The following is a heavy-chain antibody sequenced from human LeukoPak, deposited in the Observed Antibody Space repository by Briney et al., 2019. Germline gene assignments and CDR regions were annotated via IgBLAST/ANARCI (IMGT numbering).Heavy chain of an antibody. Sequence: GGSLRLSCAASGFTFSSYWMHWVRQAPGKGLVWVSRIITDGSSTSYVDSVKGRFTISRDNAKNTLYLQMNSLRAEDTAAYYCTRRLGGATSSYYFDYWGQGTLVTVSS. CDR2: IITDGSST. CDR3: TRRLGGATSSYYFDY. CDR1: GFTFSSYW. V-gene: IGHV3-74*01. D-gene: IGHD1-26*01. J-gene: IGHJ4*02.